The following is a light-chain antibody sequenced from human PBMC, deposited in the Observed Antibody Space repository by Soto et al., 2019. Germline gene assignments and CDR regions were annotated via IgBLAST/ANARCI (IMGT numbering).Light chain of an antibody. CDR3: QQYNSYPWT. CDR1: QSISSW. CDR2: KAS. J-gene: IGKJ1*01. Sequence: DIQMTPSPSTLSASVGDRVNITCRVSQSISSWLAWYQQKPGKAPKLLIYKASSLESGVPSRFSGSGSGTEFTLTISSLQPDDFATYYCQQYNSYPWTFGQGTKVDIK. V-gene: IGKV1-5*03.